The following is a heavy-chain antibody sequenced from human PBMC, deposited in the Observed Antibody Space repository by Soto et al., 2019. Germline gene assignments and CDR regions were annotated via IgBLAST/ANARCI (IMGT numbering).Heavy chain of an antibody. V-gene: IGHV1-18*01. J-gene: IGHJ5*02. CDR2: ISLYSDGT. CDR3: ARVVPGAEAWFGP. CDR1: GYTFSNYG. Sequence: ASVKVSCKTSGYTFSNYGITWVRQAPGQPLEWLGWISLYSDGTNYAQKFRGRVSMTTDTSTTTAYMELRSLRSDDTAVYYCARVVPGAEAWFGPWGQGTLVTVSS. D-gene: IGHD2-2*01.